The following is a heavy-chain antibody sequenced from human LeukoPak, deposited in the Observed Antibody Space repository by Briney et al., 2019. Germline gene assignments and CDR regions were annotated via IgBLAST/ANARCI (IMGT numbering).Heavy chain of an antibody. Sequence: GGSLRLSCAASGFTFSSYSMNWVRQAPGKGLEWVSSISSSSSYIYYADSVKGRFTISRDNAKNSLYLQMNSLRAEDTAVYYCARLPAALPPYYMDVWGKGTTVTVSS. D-gene: IGHD2-2*01. CDR2: ISSSSSYI. V-gene: IGHV3-21*01. CDR1: GFTFSSYS. CDR3: ARLPAALPPYYMDV. J-gene: IGHJ6*03.